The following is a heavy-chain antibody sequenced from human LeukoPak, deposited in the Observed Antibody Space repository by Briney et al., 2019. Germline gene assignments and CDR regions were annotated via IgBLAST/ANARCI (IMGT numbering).Heavy chain of an antibody. J-gene: IGHJ4*01. CDR2: IKTKTDGGTT. CDR3: ITRPNPVGY. D-gene: IGHD1-26*01. V-gene: IGHV3-15*01. CDR1: GFTFSSAW. Sequence: GGSLRLSCAASGFTFSSAWMSWVRQAPGKGLEWVGRIKTKTDGGTTDYAAPVKGRFTISRDDSKDTLYLQMNSLTTEHTAVYYCITRPNPVGYWGHGTLVTVSS.